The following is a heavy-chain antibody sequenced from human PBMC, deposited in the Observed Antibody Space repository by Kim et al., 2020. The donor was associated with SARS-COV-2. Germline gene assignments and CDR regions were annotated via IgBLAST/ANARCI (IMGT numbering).Heavy chain of an antibody. D-gene: IGHD3-22*01. V-gene: IGHV4-4*02. J-gene: IGHJ4*02. Sequence: SETLSLTCAVSGGSISSSNWWSWVRQPPGKGLEWIGEIYHSGSTNYNPSLKSRVTISVDKSKNQFSLKLSSVTAADTAVYYCARDPLRGYYDSSGAYWGQGTLVTVSS. CDR3: ARDPLRGYYDSSGAY. CDR1: GGSISSSNW. CDR2: IYHSGST.